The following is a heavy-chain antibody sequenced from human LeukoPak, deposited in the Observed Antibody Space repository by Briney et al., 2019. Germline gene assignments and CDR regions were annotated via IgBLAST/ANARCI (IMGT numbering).Heavy chain of an antibody. CDR2: IRSKANTYAT. CDR1: GFTFSGSA. J-gene: IGHJ3*02. CDR3: TSDRYNWSLAHAFDI. D-gene: IGHD1-20*01. Sequence: PGGSLRLSCAASGFTFSGSAIHWVRQASGKGLEWVGRIRSKANTYATTYAASVKGRFTISRDDSKNTAYLQMNSLKTEDTAVYYCTSDRYNWSLAHAFDIWGQGTMVTVSS. V-gene: IGHV3-73*01.